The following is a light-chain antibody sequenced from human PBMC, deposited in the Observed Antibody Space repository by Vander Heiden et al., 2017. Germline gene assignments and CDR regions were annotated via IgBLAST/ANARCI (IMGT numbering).Light chain of an antibody. CDR3: QVWDSSSHHVV. V-gene: IGLV3-21*02. CDR1: NIGSKS. CDR2: DDS. J-gene: IGLJ2*01. Sequence: SYVLTPPPSASVTPGQAARITCGGDNIGSKSVHWYQQRPGQAPVVVVYDDSDRPSGIPDRISGSNSGNTATLTISKVEAGDEADYFCQVWDSSSHHVVFGGGTKLTVL.